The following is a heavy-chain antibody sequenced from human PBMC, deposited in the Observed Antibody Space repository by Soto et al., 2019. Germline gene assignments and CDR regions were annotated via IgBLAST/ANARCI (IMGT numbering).Heavy chain of an antibody. V-gene: IGHV3-30-3*01. CDR3: ARGRAGIRDPTGLINYYDSSGDY. D-gene: IGHD3-22*01. Sequence: GGSLRLSCAASGFTFSSYAMHWVRQAPGKGLEWVAVISYDGSNKYYADSVKGRFTISRDNSKNTLYLQMNSLRAEDTAVYYCARGRAGIRDPTGLINYYDSSGDYWGQGTLVTVSS. CDR2: ISYDGSNK. J-gene: IGHJ4*02. CDR1: GFTFSSYA.